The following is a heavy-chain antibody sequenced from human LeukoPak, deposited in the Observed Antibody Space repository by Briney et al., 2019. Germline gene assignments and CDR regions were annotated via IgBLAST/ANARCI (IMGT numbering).Heavy chain of an antibody. Sequence: PGGSLTLSCAAAGFSFSSYGMHWVRQAPGKGLEWVAVISYDGSNKYYADSVRGRFTISRDNSKNTLYLQMNSLRAEDTAVYYCAKDIKVQELNDPDYWGQGTLVIVSS. J-gene: IGHJ4*02. V-gene: IGHV3-30*18. CDR2: ISYDGSNK. CDR3: AKDIKVQELNDPDY. D-gene: IGHD6-13*01. CDR1: GFSFSSYG.